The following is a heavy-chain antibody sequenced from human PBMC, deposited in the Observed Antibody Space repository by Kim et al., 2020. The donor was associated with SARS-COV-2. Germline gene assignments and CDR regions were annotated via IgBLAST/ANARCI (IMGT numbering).Heavy chain of an antibody. CDR2: IIPIFGTA. CDR1: GGTFSSYA. V-gene: IGHV1-69*13. CDR3: ARDGDVVVPAAIEWDYYGMDV. Sequence: SVKVSCKASGGTFSSYAISWVRQAPGQGLEWMGGIIPIFGTANYAQKFQGRVTITADESTSTAYMELSSLRSEDTAVYYCARDGDVVVPAAIEWDYYGMDVWGQGTTVTVSS. D-gene: IGHD2-2*01. J-gene: IGHJ6*02.